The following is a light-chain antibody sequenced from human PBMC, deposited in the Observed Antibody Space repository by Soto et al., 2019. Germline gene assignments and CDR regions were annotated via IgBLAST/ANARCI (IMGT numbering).Light chain of an antibody. CDR2: DAS. V-gene: IGKV3-11*01. Sequence: EIVMTQAPATLSVSPGERATLSCRASQSVSSYSAWYQQKPGQAPSLLIYDASNTATGIPTRFSGSASANDFTLTISNLEPEDFAVYYCQQHISWPLTFGGGTKVDIK. CDR1: QSVSSY. J-gene: IGKJ4*01. CDR3: QQHISWPLT.